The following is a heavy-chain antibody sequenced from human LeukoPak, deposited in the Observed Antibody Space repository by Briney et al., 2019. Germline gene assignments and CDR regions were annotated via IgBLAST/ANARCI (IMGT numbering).Heavy chain of an antibody. CDR2: ISAYNGNT. CDR3: ARDLAVAGTPLDY. V-gene: IGHV1-18*01. D-gene: IGHD6-19*01. J-gene: IGHJ4*02. Sequence: ASVKVSCKASGYTFTSYGISWVRQAPGQGLEWMGWISAYNGNTNYAQKFQGRVTMTRNTSISTAYMELSSLRSEDTAVYYCARDLAVAGTPLDYWGQGTLVTVSS. CDR1: GYTFTSYG.